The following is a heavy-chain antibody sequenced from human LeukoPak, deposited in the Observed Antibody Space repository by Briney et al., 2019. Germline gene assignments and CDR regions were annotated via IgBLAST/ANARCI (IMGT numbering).Heavy chain of an antibody. D-gene: IGHD3-9*01. CDR1: GYTFTSYG. Sequence: GSVKVSCKASGYTFTSYGISWVRQAPGQGLEWMGWISAYNGNTNYAQKLQGRVTMTTDTSTSTAYMELRSLRSDDTAVYYCARAGYDILTGYYSRAFDIWGQGTMVTVSS. CDR2: ISAYNGNT. V-gene: IGHV1-18*04. J-gene: IGHJ3*02. CDR3: ARAGYDILTGYYSRAFDI.